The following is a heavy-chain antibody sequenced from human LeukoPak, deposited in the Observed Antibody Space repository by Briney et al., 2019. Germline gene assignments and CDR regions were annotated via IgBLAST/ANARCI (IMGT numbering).Heavy chain of an antibody. J-gene: IGHJ4*02. D-gene: IGHD6-13*01. CDR2: IYGGGST. Sequence: GGSLRLSCASSGFTVRSNYMSWVRQAPAKGLEGVSVIYGGGSTYYADSVKGRFTISRDSSKNRLYLQMNSLRAEDTAVDDCAREGGIAAAMDYWGQGNLVTVSS. V-gene: IGHV3-53*01. CDR3: AREGGIAAAMDY. CDR1: GFTVRSNY.